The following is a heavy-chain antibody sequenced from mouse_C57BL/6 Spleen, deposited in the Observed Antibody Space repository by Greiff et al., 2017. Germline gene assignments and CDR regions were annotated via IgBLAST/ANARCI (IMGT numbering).Heavy chain of an antibody. CDR2: IYPGNSDT. CDR1: GYTFTSYW. V-gene: IGHV1-5*01. Sequence: EVQLQQSGTVLARPGASVKMSCKTSGYTFTSYWMHWVQQRPGQGLEWIGAIYPGNSDTSYNQKFKGKAKLTAVTSASTAYMELSSLTNEDSAVYYCTRGNWDSWYFDVWGTGTTVTVSS. D-gene: IGHD4-1*01. CDR3: TRGNWDSWYFDV. J-gene: IGHJ1*03.